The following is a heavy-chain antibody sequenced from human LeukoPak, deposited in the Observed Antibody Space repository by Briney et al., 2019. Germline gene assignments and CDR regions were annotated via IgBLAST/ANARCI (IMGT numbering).Heavy chain of an antibody. Sequence: GGSLRLSCATSGFTFSGYWMSWVRQAPGKGLEWVANIKPDGGEKYYVDSVKGRFTIFRDNAKNSLYLQMNSLRAEDTAVYYRAGDYSARDYWGQGTLVTVSS. CDR1: GFTFSGYW. CDR2: IKPDGGEK. V-gene: IGHV3-7*01. CDR3: AGDYSARDY. D-gene: IGHD4-17*01. J-gene: IGHJ4*02.